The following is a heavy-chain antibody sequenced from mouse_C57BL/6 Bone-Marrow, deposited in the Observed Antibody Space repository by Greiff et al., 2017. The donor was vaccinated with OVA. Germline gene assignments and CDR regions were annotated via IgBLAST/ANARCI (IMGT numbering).Heavy chain of an antibody. D-gene: IGHD1-1*01. CDR3: ARYYYGSNWYFDV. CDR2: INPNNGGT. J-gene: IGHJ1*03. Sequence: EVQLQQSGPELVKPGASVKISCKASGYTFTDYYMNWVKQSHGKSLEWIGDINPNNGGTSYNQKFKGKATLTVDKSSSTAYMELRSLTSEDSAVYYGARYYYGSNWYFDVWGTGTTVTVSS. CDR1: GYTFTDYY. V-gene: IGHV1-26*01.